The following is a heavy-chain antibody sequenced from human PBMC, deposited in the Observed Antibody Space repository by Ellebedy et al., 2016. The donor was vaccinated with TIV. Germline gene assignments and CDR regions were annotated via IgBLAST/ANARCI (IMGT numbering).Heavy chain of an antibody. Sequence: MPGGSLRLSCTVSGASISTFSDFWGWIRQPPVKRLEWIGSLYYSGSAYYNPSLNCRVTISVDRSKNQFSLNVTSVTAADTAVYYCARGGAAGSPDYYYGMDVWGQGTTVTVSS. V-gene: IGHV4-39*01. D-gene: IGHD6-13*01. CDR2: LYYSGSA. J-gene: IGHJ6*02. CDR3: ARGGAAGSPDYYYGMDV. CDR1: GASISTFSDF.